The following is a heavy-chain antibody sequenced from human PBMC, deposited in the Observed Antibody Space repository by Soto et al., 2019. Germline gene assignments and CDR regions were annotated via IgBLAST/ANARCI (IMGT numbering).Heavy chain of an antibody. J-gene: IGHJ6*02. CDR1: GGSISSSDYY. CDR2: VYYSGST. Sequence: LSLTCTVSGGSISSSDYYWGWIRQPPGKGLEWIGSVYYSGSTYYKSSHKSRVTVSVDTSKNQFSLKMRSVTAADTAVYYCARHMDYDSSSYYYYYYGMDVCGQGTTVTVSS. D-gene: IGHD3-22*01. CDR3: ARHMDYDSSSYYYYYYGMDV. V-gene: IGHV4-39*01.